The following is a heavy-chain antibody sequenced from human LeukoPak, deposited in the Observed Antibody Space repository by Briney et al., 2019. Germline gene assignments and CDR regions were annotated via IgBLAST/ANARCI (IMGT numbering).Heavy chain of an antibody. Sequence: GGSLRLSCAASGFPFSSYEMNWVRQAPGKGLEWVSYIRSSGSTIYYADSVKGRFTISRDNAKNSLYLQMNSLRAEDTAVYYCAELGITMIGGVWGKGTTVTISS. V-gene: IGHV3-48*03. CDR2: IRSSGSTI. CDR3: AELGITMIGGV. D-gene: IGHD3-10*02. J-gene: IGHJ6*04. CDR1: GFPFSSYE.